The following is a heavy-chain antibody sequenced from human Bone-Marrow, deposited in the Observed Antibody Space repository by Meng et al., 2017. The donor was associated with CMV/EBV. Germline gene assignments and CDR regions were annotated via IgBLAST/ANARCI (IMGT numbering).Heavy chain of an antibody. CDR3: AREATVSLAYYFDY. D-gene: IGHD4-17*01. Sequence: SETLSLTCTVSGGSISSSSYYWGWIRQPPGKGLEWIGSIYYSGSTYYNPSLKSRVTISVDTSKNQFSLKLSSVTAADTAVYYCAREATVSLAYYFDYWGQGTLVTGSS. V-gene: IGHV4-39*07. CDR2: IYYSGST. CDR1: GGSISSSSYY. J-gene: IGHJ4*02.